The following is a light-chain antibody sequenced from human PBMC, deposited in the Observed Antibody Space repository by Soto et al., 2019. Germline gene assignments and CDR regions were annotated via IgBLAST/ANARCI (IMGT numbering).Light chain of an antibody. CDR2: EAS. V-gene: IGKV1-5*03. CDR3: QHYNTYPYT. J-gene: IGKJ2*01. CDR1: QTISNW. Sequence: DIQMTQSPSTLSASVGDRVTITCRASQTISNWLAWYQQKPGRAPKLLIYEASSLQSGVPSRFSGGGSGTEFTLTISSLQPDDFATYYCQHYNTYPYTFGQGTKVEFK.